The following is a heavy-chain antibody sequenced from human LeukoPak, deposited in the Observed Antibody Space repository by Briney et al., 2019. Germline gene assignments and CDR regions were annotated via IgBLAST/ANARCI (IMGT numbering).Heavy chain of an antibody. J-gene: IGHJ6*03. CDR2: ISDSGGVT. D-gene: IGHD3-10*01. CDR1: GVTFSSYA. CDR3: AKDKGRYYGSGSHRAESYYMDV. V-gene: IGHV3-23*01. Sequence: GGSLRLSCAASGVTFSSYAMSWVRQAPGKGLEWVSSISDSGGVTYYAGSVKGRFTISRDNSKNTLYLQMNSLRAEDTAVYYCAKDKGRYYGSGSHRAESYYMDVWGKGTTVTISS.